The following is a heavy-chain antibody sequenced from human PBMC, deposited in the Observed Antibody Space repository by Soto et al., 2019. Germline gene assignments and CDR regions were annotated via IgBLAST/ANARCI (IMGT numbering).Heavy chain of an antibody. CDR3: AREFTVGGFDY. D-gene: IGHD1-26*01. Sequence: QVQLVESGGGVVQPGRSLRLACAASGFTFSSYGMHWVRQAPGKGLEWVAVIWYDGSNKYYADSVKGRFTISRYNSKNTLYLQMISVRAEDRAVYYCAREFTVGGFDYWGQGTLVTVAS. CDR2: IWYDGSNK. V-gene: IGHV3-33*01. CDR1: GFTFSSYG. J-gene: IGHJ4*02.